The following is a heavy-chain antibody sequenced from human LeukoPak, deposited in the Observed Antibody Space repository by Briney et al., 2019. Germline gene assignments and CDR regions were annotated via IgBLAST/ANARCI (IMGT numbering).Heavy chain of an antibody. CDR3: ARSTGFWSGYPFDY. CDR2: IYSGGST. J-gene: IGHJ4*02. D-gene: IGHD3-3*01. Sequence: GGSLRLSCAASGFTVSSNYMSWVRQAPGKGLEWVSVIYSGGSTYYADSVKGRFTISRDNSKNTLYLQINSLRAEDTAVYYCARSTGFWSGYPFDYWGQGTLVTVSS. V-gene: IGHV3-53*01. CDR1: GFTVSSNY.